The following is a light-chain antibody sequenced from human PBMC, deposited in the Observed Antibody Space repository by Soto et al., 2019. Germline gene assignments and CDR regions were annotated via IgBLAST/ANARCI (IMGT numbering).Light chain of an antibody. CDR2: EGS. J-gene: IGLJ2*01. CDR1: SSDVGSYTL. CDR3: QSADSSGTYVV. Sequence: QSALTQPASVSGSPRQSITISCTGTSSDVGSYTLVSWYQQHPGKAPKLMIYEGSKRPSGVSNRFSGSKSGNTASLTISGLQAEDEADYYCQSADSSGTYVVFGGGTKVTVL. V-gene: IGLV2-23*01.